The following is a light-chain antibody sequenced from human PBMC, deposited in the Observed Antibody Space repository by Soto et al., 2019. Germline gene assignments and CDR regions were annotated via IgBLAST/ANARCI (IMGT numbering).Light chain of an antibody. CDR2: WAS. J-gene: IGKJ3*01. Sequence: DIVMTQSPDSLAVSLGERAPINCKSSQSVLYSSINKNYLAWYQQKPGQPPRLLIYWASTRESGVPDRFSGSGSGTDFTLTISSLQAEDVAVYYCQQYYSTPFTFGPGTKVDIK. CDR3: QQYYSTPFT. CDR1: QSVLYSSINKNY. V-gene: IGKV4-1*01.